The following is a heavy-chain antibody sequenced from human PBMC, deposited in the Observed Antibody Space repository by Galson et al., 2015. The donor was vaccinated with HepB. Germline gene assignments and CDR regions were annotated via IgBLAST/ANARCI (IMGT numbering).Heavy chain of an antibody. D-gene: IGHD1-26*01. CDR2: ISYDGSNK. V-gene: IGHV3-30*18. CDR3: AKLHPRISIVGGEDFDY. Sequence: SLRLSCAASGFTFSSYGMHWVRQAPGKGLEWVAVISYDGSNKYYADSVKGRFTITRDNSKNTLYLQMNSLRAEDTAVYYCAKLHPRISIVGGEDFDYWGQGTLVTVSS. J-gene: IGHJ4*02. CDR1: GFTFSSYG.